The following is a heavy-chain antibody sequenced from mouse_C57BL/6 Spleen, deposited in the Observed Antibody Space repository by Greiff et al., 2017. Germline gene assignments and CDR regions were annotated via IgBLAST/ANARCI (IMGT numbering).Heavy chain of an antibody. J-gene: IGHJ3*01. CDR1: GYTFTSYW. D-gene: IGHD2-3*01. CDR2: IHPNSGST. V-gene: IGHV1-64*01. CDR3: ARPLYDGYYEWFAY. Sequence: QVQLQQPGAELVKPGASVKLSCKASGYTFTSYWMHWVKQRPGQGLEWIGMIHPNSGSTNYNEKFKSKATLTVDKSSSTAYMQLSSLTSEDSAVYYFARPLYDGYYEWFAYWGQGTLVTVSA.